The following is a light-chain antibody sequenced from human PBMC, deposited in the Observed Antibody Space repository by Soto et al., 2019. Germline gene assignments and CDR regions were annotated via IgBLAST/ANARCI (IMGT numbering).Light chain of an antibody. CDR1: QSVSSSY. J-gene: IGKJ2*01. Sequence: EIVMMQSPATLSVSPGERANLSCRASQSVSSSYLAWYQQKPGQAPRHLIYGVSTRATGIPARFSGSGYGTEFPLTVSSLQPEDFAVYYCQQCNNWPPEYPFGQGTKLEIK. CDR3: QQCNNWPPEYP. V-gene: IGKV3-15*01. CDR2: GVS.